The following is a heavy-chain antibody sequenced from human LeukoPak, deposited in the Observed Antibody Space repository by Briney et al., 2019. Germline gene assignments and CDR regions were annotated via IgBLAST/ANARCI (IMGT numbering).Heavy chain of an antibody. CDR3: ARRPSGSFDY. D-gene: IGHD1-26*01. CDR2: IHPNSGGT. Sequence: AASVKVSCKASGYTFTVYYIHWVRQAPGQGLEWMGWIHPNSGGTKYAQKFQGRVTMTRDTSISTAYMELSSLRSDDTAVYFCARRPSGSFDYWGQGTLVTVSS. J-gene: IGHJ4*02. CDR1: GYTFTVYY. V-gene: IGHV1-2*02.